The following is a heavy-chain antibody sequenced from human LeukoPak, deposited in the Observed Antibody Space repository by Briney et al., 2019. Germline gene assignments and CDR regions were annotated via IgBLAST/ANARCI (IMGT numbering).Heavy chain of an antibody. CDR1: GGSISSGGYY. CDR3: ASTPSSGWYGGFDY. V-gene: IGHV4-31*03. CDR2: IYYSGST. D-gene: IGHD6-19*01. J-gene: IGHJ4*02. Sequence: SETLSLTCTVSGGSISSGGYYWSWIRQHPGKGLEWIGYIYYSGSTYYNPSLKSRVTISVDTSKNQFSLKLSSVTAADTPVYYCASTPSSGWYGGFDYWGQGTLVTVSS.